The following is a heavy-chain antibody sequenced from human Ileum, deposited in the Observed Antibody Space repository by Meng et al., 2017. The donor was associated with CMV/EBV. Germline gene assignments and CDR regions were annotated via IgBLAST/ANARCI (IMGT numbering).Heavy chain of an antibody. Sequence: TFSSDWMSWVRQAPGKGLEWVANIKKDGSETYYADSVKGRFTISRDNAKSSLFLQMNSLRDEDTGVYFCARIRVVDAAAVGRATSGYWGQGTLVTVSS. V-gene: IGHV3-7*01. J-gene: IGHJ4*02. CDR2: IKKDGSET. CDR3: ARIRVVDAAAVGRATSGY. D-gene: IGHD6-25*01. CDR1: TFSSDW.